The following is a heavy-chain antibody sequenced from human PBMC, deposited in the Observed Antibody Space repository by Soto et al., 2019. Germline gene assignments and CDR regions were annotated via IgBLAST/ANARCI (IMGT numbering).Heavy chain of an antibody. CDR1: GFTLNIFW. D-gene: IGHD3-22*01. CDR2: IKQDGNEK. Sequence: EVQLVESGGGLVQTGGSLRLSCTGSGFTLNIFWMSWVRQAPGKGLEWVANIKQDGNEKYYVQFVMGRFTVSRDNAKNSLFLQMNTLRAEDTAVYYCARSSSGYFDSWGQGTLVTVSS. V-gene: IGHV3-7*05. J-gene: IGHJ4*02. CDR3: ARSSSGYFDS.